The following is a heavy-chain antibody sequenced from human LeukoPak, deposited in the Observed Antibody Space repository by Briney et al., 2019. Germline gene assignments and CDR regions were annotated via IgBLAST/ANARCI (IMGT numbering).Heavy chain of an antibody. CDR1: GFTFSNYA. CDR2: VRGSGDST. V-gene: IGHV3-23*01. J-gene: IGHJ5*02. D-gene: IGHD2-21*02. CDR3: AKGCDSDLNWFDP. Sequence: GGSLRLSCAASGFTFSNYAMNWVRQAPGKGLEWVSGVRGSGDSTYYANSVKGRFTISRDNSKNTLYLQMNSLRAEDTAVYYCAKGCDSDLNWFDPWGQGTLVTVSS.